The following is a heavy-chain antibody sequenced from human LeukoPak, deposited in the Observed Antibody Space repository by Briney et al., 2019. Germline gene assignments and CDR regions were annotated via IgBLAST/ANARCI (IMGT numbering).Heavy chain of an antibody. CDR1: GGSISSYY. CDR2: IYYTGST. D-gene: IGHD1-7*01. V-gene: IGHV4-59*01. J-gene: IGHJ6*03. CDR3: ARDKLELRHYYYYYMDV. Sequence: PSETLSLTCTVSGGSISSYYWSWIRQPPGKGLEWIGYIYYTGSTNYNPSLKSRVTISVDTSKNQFSLKLSSVTAADTAVYYCARDKLELRHYYYYYMDVWGKGTTVTVSS.